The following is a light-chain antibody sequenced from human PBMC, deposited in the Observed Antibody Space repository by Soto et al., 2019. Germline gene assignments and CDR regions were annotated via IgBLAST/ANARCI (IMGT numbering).Light chain of an antibody. J-gene: IGKJ1*01. CDR1: QSISSW. V-gene: IGKV1-5*03. CDR3: QQYNSYSWT. CDR2: KAS. Sequence: DIQMTQSPSTLSASVGDRVTITCRASQSISSWLAWYQQKPGKAPKLLIYKASSLESGVASRFSGSGSGTEFTLTISSLQPDEFATYYCQQYNSYSWTFGQGTKGEIK.